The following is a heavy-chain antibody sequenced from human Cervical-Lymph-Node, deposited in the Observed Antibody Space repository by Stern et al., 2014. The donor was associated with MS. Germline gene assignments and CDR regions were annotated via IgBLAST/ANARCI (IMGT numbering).Heavy chain of an antibody. Sequence: VQLVESGPGLVKPSQTLSLICTVSGGSISNASYFWTWIRQRPGKGLEWIGHNSGSTFYNPSLKSRLSMSLDTSENNFSVKLASVTDADTAVYYCAREGARGAAGTWGQGTLVTVSS. V-gene: IGHV4-31*03. J-gene: IGHJ5*02. D-gene: IGHD6-13*01. CDR1: GGSISNASYF. CDR3: AREGARGAAGT. CDR2: NSGST.